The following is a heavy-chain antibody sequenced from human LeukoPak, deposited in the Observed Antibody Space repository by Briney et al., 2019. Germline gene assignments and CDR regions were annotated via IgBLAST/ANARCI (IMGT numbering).Heavy chain of an antibody. Sequence: PSETLSLTCTVSGGSISSYYWSWIRQPAGKGLEWIGRIYTSGSTNYNPSLKSRVTISVDTSKNQFSLKLSSVTAADTAVYYCARDQAGATGRWRSPPGWGQGTMVTVSS. D-gene: IGHD1-26*01. CDR3: ARDQAGATGRWRSPPG. CDR2: IYTSGST. V-gene: IGHV4-4*07. J-gene: IGHJ3*01. CDR1: GGSISSYY.